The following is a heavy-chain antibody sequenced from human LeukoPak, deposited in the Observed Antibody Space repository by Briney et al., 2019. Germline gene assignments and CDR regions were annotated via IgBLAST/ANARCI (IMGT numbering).Heavy chain of an antibody. D-gene: IGHD1-26*01. J-gene: IGHJ6*03. CDR2: IFGGGGT. CDR3: ARDPYSGSYGAYYYYYMDV. V-gene: IGHV3-66*01. Sequence: GGSLRLSCTASGFNVNSNYMSWVRQVPGKGLEWVSVIFGGGGTYYADSVKGRFTISRDNSKNTLYLQMNSLRAEDTAVYYCARDPYSGSYGAYYYYYMDVWGKGTTVTISS. CDR1: GFNVNSNY.